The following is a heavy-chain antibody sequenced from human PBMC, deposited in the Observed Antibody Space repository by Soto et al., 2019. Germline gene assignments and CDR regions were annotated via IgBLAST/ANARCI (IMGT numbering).Heavy chain of an antibody. D-gene: IGHD1-26*01. J-gene: IGHJ4*02. CDR3: ARQDGAATYYFDY. CDR1: GYTFSSYW. CDR2: IYPGDSDT. Sequence: PGESLKISCDGSGYTFSSYWISWVRQMPGKGLEWMGIIYPGDSDTRYRPSFQGQVTISVDKSISTAYLQWTNLKASDTAMYYCARQDGAATYYFDYWGQGTLVTVSS. V-gene: IGHV5-51*01.